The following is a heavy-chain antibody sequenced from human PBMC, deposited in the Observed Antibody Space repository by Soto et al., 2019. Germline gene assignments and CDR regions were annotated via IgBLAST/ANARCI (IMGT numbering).Heavy chain of an antibody. CDR2: MNPNSGNT. J-gene: IGHJ6*03. D-gene: IGHD3-3*01. CDR3: ARGWGTILHAYYYYYMDV. V-gene: IGHV1-8*01. Sequence: ASVKVSCKASGYTFTSYDINWVRQATGQGLEWMGWMNPNSGNTGYAHKFQGRVTMTRNTSIRTAYMELSSLRSEDTAVYYCARGWGTILHAYYYYYMDVWGKGTTVTVSS. CDR1: GYTFTSYD.